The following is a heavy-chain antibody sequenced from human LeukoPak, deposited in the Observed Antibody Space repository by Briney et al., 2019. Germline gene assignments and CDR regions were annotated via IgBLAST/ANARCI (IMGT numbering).Heavy chain of an antibody. Sequence: GGSLRLSCAASGFTVSSNYMSWVRQAPGKGLEWVPVIYSGGSTYYADSVKGRFTISRDNSKNTLYLQMNSLRAEDTAVYYCARDRGYCSGGSCHYYYGMDVWGQGTTVTVSS. V-gene: IGHV3-66*01. CDR1: GFTVSSNY. J-gene: IGHJ6*02. D-gene: IGHD2-15*01. CDR2: IYSGGST. CDR3: ARDRGYCSGGSCHYYYGMDV.